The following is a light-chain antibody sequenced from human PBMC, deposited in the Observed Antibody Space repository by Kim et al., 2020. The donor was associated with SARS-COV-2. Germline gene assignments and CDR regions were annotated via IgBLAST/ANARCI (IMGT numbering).Light chain of an antibody. CDR3: QQYGSSPYT. Sequence: EIVLTQSPGTLSLSPGERATLSCRASQSVSYSHLAWYQQKPGQAPRLLIYGASSRVTGIPDRISGSGSGTDFTLTISRLEPEDFAVYYCQQYGSSPYTFGQGTKLEI. CDR1: QSVSYSH. V-gene: IGKV3-20*01. J-gene: IGKJ2*01. CDR2: GAS.